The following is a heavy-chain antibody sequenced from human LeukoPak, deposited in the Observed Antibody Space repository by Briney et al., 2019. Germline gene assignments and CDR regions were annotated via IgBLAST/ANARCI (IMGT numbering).Heavy chain of an antibody. J-gene: IGHJ6*03. CDR1: GFTFSSYG. CDR3: ARGTQWELRLYYYYYMDV. V-gene: IGHV3-48*04. Sequence: GGSLRLSCAASGFTFSSYGMNWVRQAPGKGLEWVSYISSSGSTIYYADSVKGRFTISRDNAKNSLYLQMNSLRAEDTAVYYCARGTQWELRLYYYYYMDVWGKGTTVTISS. CDR2: ISSSGSTI. D-gene: IGHD1-26*01.